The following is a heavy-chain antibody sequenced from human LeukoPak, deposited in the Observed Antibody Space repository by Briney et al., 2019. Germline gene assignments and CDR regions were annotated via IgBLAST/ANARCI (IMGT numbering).Heavy chain of an antibody. J-gene: IGHJ4*02. V-gene: IGHV3-23*01. Sequence: GGSLRLSCAASGFTLSSYAMSWVRQAPGKGLEWVSAISGSGGSTYYADSVKGRFTISRDNSKTTLYLQMNSLRAEDTAIYYCAKRNYDFWSGYYRRAENHFDYWGQGTLVTVSS. CDR1: GFTLSSYA. CDR2: ISGSGGST. CDR3: AKRNYDFWSGYYRRAENHFDY. D-gene: IGHD3-3*01.